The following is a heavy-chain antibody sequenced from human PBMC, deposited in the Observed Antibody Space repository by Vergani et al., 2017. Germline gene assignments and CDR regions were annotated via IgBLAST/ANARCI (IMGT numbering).Heavy chain of an antibody. Sequence: QVQLEESGPGLVKPSETLSLTCTVSGGTFNSYYWSWIRQSPGKGLEWIGYIYSTGSTNYNPSLNSRGTMSVDTSKNQFSLKVRSVIAADTAVYFCARVMYRDEASTCYRLEGMDSWVQGTTVTISS. CDR3: ARVMYRDEASTCYRLEGMDS. V-gene: IGHV4-59*13. CDR2: IYSTGST. CDR1: GGTFNSYY. D-gene: IGHD2-21*01. J-gene: IGHJ6*02.